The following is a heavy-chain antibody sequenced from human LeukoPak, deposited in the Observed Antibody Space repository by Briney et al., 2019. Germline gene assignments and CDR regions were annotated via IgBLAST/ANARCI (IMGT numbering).Heavy chain of an antibody. Sequence: PSETLSLTCTVSGDSISSYYWSWIRQPPGKGLEWIGYIYNSGSTNYNPSLKSRVSISVDTSKNQFSLKLSSVTAADTAVYYCARGGVGSPTWVTFNFWGQGTLVTVSS. V-gene: IGHV4-59*01. J-gene: IGHJ4*02. CDR1: GDSISSYY. CDR2: IYNSGST. D-gene: IGHD3-10*01. CDR3: ARGGVGSPTWVTFNF.